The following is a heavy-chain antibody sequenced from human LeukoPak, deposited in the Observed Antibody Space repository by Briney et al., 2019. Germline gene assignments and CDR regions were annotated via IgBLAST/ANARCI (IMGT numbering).Heavy chain of an antibody. D-gene: IGHD5-18*01. Sequence: GGSLRLSCAAPGFTFSSYALSWVRQAPGKGLEWVSAISGTGRSTYYADSVEGRFTISRDNSKNTPYLQMNSLRVEDTAVYYCAKERWQLWSQFDYWGQGALVTVSS. CDR2: ISGTGRST. J-gene: IGHJ4*02. CDR1: GFTFSSYA. V-gene: IGHV3-23*01. CDR3: AKERWQLWSQFDY.